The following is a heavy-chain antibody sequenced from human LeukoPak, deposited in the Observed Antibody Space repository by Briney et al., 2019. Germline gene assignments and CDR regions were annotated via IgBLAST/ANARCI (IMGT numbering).Heavy chain of an antibody. D-gene: IGHD2-2*02. J-gene: IGHJ3*02. V-gene: IGHV1-2*02. CDR3: ARDPPPCSSTSCYTDLNAFDI. CDR2: INPNSGGT. Sequence: ASVKVSCKASGYTFTGYYMHWVRQAPGQGLEWMGWINPNSGGTNYAQKFQGRVTMTRDTSISTAYMELSRLRSDDTAVYYCARDPPPCSSTSCYTDLNAFDIWGQGTMVTVSS. CDR1: GYTFTGYY.